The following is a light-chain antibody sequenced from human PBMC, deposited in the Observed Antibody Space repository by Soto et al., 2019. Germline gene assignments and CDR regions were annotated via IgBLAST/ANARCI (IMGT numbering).Light chain of an antibody. CDR1: QSVSSN. CDR2: DAS. Sequence: EIVLTQSPATLSLFPGERATLSCRASQSVSSNLAWYQQKPGQAPRLLIYDASNRASGIPARFSGSGSGTEFTLTISSLQSEDFAVYYCQQYNNWPRTFGQGTKVDI. J-gene: IGKJ1*01. V-gene: IGKV3D-15*01. CDR3: QQYNNWPRT.